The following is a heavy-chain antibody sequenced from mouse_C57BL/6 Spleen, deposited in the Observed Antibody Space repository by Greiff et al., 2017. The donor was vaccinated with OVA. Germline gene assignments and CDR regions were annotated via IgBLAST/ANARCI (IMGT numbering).Heavy chain of an antibody. CDR2: INPGSGGT. D-gene: IGHD1-1*01. J-gene: IGHJ2*01. Sequence: QVHVKQSGAELIEPGTSVKVSCKASGYAFTNYLIEWVKQRPGQGLEWIGVINPGSGGTNYNEKFKGKATLTADKSSSTAYMQLSSLTSEDSAVYFCARGYGSPDYWGQGTTLTVSS. CDR1: GYAFTNYL. V-gene: IGHV1-54*01. CDR3: ARGYGSPDY.